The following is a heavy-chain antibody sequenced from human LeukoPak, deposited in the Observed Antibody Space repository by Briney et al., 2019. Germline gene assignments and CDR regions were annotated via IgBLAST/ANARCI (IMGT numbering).Heavy chain of an antibody. CDR3: AKGAGNFDWSYHDY. CDR2: ISGSGGTT. V-gene: IGHV3-23*01. D-gene: IGHD3-9*01. J-gene: IGHJ4*02. Sequence: GGSLRLSCAASRFXFSSYAMSWVRQAPGKGLEWVSAISGSGGTTYNADSVKGRFTISRDNSKNTLYLQLNSLRAEDTAVYYCAKGAGNFDWSYHDYWGQGTLVTVTS. CDR1: RFXFSSYA.